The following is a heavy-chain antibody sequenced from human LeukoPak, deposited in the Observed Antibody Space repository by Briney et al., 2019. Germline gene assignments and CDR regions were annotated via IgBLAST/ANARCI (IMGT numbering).Heavy chain of an antibody. V-gene: IGHV3-49*04. CDR2: IRSKAYGGTA. CDR3: TTYHYDTSGYYYVTY. J-gene: IGHJ4*02. CDR1: GFTFGDYA. D-gene: IGHD3-22*01. Sequence: QPGRSLRLSCTASGFTFGDYAMSWVRQAPGKRLEWVGFIRSKAYGGTADYAASLKGRFTISRDDSKNIAYLQMISLKTEDTAVYYCTTYHYDTSGYYYVTYWGQGTLVTISS.